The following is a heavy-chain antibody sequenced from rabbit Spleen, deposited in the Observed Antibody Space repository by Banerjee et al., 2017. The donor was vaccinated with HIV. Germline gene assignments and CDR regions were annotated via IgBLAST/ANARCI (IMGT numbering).Heavy chain of an antibody. Sequence: LEESGGGLVKPGGTLTLTCTVSGFSFSSNWICWVRQAPGKGLEWIACIDTSYGDTDYANWPKGRFTISKTASTTVTLQMTSLTAADLATYFCAREDSNDDYDLWGPGTLVTVS. CDR1: GFSFSSNW. V-gene: IGHV1S45*01. CDR3: AREDSNDDYDL. J-gene: IGHJ6*01. CDR2: IDTSYGDT. D-gene: IGHD1-1*01.